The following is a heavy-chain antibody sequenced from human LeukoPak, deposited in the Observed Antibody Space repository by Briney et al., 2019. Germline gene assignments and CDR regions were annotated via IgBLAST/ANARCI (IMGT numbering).Heavy chain of an antibody. CDR3: ARVRSSWYGYYYYGMDV. CDR2: MNPNSGNT. CDR1: GYTFTSYD. J-gene: IGHJ6*02. Sequence: ASVKVSCKASGYTFTSYDINWVRQATGQGLEWIGWMNPNSGNTGYAQKFQGRVTMTRNTSISTAYMELSSLRSEDTAVYYCARVRSSWYGYYYYGMDVWGQGTTVTVSS. D-gene: IGHD6-13*01. V-gene: IGHV1-8*01.